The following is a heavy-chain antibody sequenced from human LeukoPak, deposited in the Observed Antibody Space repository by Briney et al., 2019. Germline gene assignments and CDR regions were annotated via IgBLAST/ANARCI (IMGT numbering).Heavy chain of an antibody. CDR3: ARAKLLWFGELSGWFDP. CDR2: IYTSGST. V-gene: IGHV4-4*07. CDR1: GGSISSYY. Sequence: SETLSLTCTVSGGSISSYYWSWIRQPAGKGLEWIRRIYTSGSTNYNPSLKSRVTMSVDTSKNQFSLKLGSVTAADTAVYYCARAKLLWFGELSGWFDPWGQGTLVTVSS. J-gene: IGHJ5*02. D-gene: IGHD3-10*01.